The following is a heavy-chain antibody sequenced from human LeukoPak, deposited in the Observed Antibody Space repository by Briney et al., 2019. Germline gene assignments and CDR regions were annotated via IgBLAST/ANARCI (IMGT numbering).Heavy chain of an antibody. CDR1: GFTFSSYA. D-gene: IGHD6-19*01. Sequence: PGGSLRLSCAASGFTFSSYAMHWVRQAPGKGLEWVAVISYDGSNKYYADSVKGRFTISRDNSKNTLYLQMNSLRAEDTAVYYCARDYSSGWYGGRGGYFDYWGQGTLVTVSS. CDR3: ARDYSSGWYGGRGGYFDY. CDR2: ISYDGSNK. V-gene: IGHV3-30-3*01. J-gene: IGHJ4*02.